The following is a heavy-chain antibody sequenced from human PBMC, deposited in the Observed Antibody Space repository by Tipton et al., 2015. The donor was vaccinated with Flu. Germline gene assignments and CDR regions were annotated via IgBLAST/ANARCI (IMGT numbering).Heavy chain of an antibody. V-gene: IGHV3-13*01. J-gene: IGHJ6*02. CDR3: ARGPLPDSNWYNGMDV. CDR1: GFTFSSYG. D-gene: IGHD6-13*01. Sequence: SLRLSCAASGFTFSSYGMHWVRQVTGKGLEWVSGIGTSGDTYYSGSVKGRFTISRENARKSVYLQMNSLRVGDTAVYYCARGPLPDSNWYNGMDVWGQGTTVTVFS. CDR2: IGTSGDT.